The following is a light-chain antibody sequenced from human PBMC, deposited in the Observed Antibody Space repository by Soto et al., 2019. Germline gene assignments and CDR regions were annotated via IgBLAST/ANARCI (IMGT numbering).Light chain of an antibody. V-gene: IGKV1-39*01. CDR1: QTISIY. CDR2: ATS. CDR3: QQSYGTPT. J-gene: IGKJ1*01. Sequence: DIQMTQSPSSLSAAVGDRVTVTCRASQTISIYLNWNQQKPGTAPKLLIYATSNLQSGVTSRFSGSGSGTDFTLTISSLRPEDFATYYCQQSYGTPTFGQGTRVAIK.